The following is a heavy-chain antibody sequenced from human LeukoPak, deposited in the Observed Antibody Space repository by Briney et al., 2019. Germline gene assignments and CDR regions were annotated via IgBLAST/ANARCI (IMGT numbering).Heavy chain of an antibody. CDR3: ARGESSYCSGGCYFAS. J-gene: IGHJ5*01. D-gene: IGHD2-21*02. Sequence: GGSLRLSCAASGFTFSSYEMNWVRQAPGKALEWVPYVSSGSSTIYYADSVKGRFTVSRDNGKRSLYLHMNSLRAEDTAMYYCARGESSYCSGGCYFASWGQGTLVTISS. CDR1: GFTFSSYE. CDR2: VSSGSSTI. V-gene: IGHV3-48*03.